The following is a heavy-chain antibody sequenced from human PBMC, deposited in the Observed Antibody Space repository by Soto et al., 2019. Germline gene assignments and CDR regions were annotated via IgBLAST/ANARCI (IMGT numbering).Heavy chain of an antibody. CDR2: IYHSGST. J-gene: IGHJ5*02. CDR3: VRERPDGGRLEP. CDR1: GGSISRGGYS. V-gene: IGHV4-30-2*05. Sequence: PSETLSLTCAVSGGSISRGGYSWSWIRQPPGKGLGWIGYIYHSGSTYYNPSLKSRLTISVDTSKNQFSLKLSSVTAADTAVYYCVRERPDGGRLEPLGQGTLGNVS. D-gene: IGHD6-25*01.